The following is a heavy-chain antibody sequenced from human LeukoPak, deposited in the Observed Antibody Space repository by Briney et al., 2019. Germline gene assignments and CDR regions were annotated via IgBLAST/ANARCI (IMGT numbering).Heavy chain of an antibody. D-gene: IGHD3-10*01. V-gene: IGHV3-21*01. Sequence: GGSLRLSCAAPGFTFSSYSMNWVRQAPGKGLEWVSSISSSSSYIYYADSVKGRFTISRDNAKNSPYLQMNSLRAEDTAVYYCARAMVRGVNWFDPWGQGTLVTVSS. J-gene: IGHJ5*02. CDR3: ARAMVRGVNWFDP. CDR2: ISSSSSYI. CDR1: GFTFSSYS.